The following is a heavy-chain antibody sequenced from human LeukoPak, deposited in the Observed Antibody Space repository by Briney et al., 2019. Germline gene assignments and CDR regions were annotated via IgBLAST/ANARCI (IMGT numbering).Heavy chain of an antibody. CDR1: GGSISSYY. CDR2: IYYSGST. V-gene: IGHV4-59*08. J-gene: IGHJ4*02. Sequence: SETLSLTCTVSGGSISSYYWSWIRQPPGKGLEWIGYIYYSGSTNYNPSLKSRVTISVDTSKNQFSLKLSSVTAADTAVYYCGRQNVLRFFDCLRGGGYYFDYGGRETLVTVSS. D-gene: IGHD3-9*01. CDR3: GRQNVLRFFDCLRGGGYYFDY.